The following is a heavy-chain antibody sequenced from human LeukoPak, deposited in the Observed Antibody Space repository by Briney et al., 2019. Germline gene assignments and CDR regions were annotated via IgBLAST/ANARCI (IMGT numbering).Heavy chain of an antibody. CDR3: ARSSGLIIDC. J-gene: IGHJ4*02. D-gene: IGHD6-19*01. CDR1: RFTFSTFW. Sequence: GGSLRLSCAASRFTFSTFWVNWGRQTPGKGLELVPNKKQDGSEKYEVDSLKGRFTISRDNAKNSLYLQMNSLRDEDTAGYYCARSSGLIIDCWGQATLVTVYS. CDR2: KKQDGSEK. V-gene: IGHV3-7*01.